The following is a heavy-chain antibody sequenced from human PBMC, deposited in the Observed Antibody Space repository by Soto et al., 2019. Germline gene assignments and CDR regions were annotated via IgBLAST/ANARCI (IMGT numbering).Heavy chain of an antibody. CDR1: GGTFSSYA. Sequence: SVKVSCKASGGTFSSYAISWVRRAPGQGLEWMGGIIPIFGTANYAQKFQGRVTITADKSTSTAYMELSSLRSEDTAVYYCARDRHYYDSSGYYPHYFDYWGQGTLVTVSS. CDR2: IIPIFGTA. V-gene: IGHV1-69*06. D-gene: IGHD3-22*01. CDR3: ARDRHYYDSSGYYPHYFDY. J-gene: IGHJ4*02.